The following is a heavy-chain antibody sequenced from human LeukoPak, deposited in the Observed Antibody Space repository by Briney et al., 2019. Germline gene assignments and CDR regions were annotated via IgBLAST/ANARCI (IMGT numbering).Heavy chain of an antibody. J-gene: IGHJ5*02. D-gene: IGHD3-3*01. V-gene: IGHV4-30-2*01. CDR2: IYHSGST. Sequence: PSETLSLTCTVSGGSISSSSYYWSWIRQPPGKGLEWIGYIYHSGSTYYNPSLKSRVTISVDRSKNQFSLKLSSVTAADTAVYYCAREKYYDFWSGYSRPGGWFDPWGQGTLVTVSS. CDR1: GGSISSSSYY. CDR3: AREKYYDFWSGYSRPGGWFDP.